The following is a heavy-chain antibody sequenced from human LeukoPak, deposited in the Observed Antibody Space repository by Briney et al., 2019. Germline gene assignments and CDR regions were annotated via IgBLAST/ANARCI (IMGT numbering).Heavy chain of an antibody. CDR2: IYYSGST. J-gene: IGHJ4*02. V-gene: IGHV4-39*07. CDR3: ARSAQYRYSSSWTEYYFDY. Sequence: PSETLSLTCTVSGGSISSSSYYWGWIRQPPGKGLEWIGSIYYSGSTYYNPSLKSRVTISVDTSKNQFSLKLSSVTAADTAVYYCARSAQYRYSSSWTEYYFDYWGQGTLVTVSS. CDR1: GGSISSSSYY. D-gene: IGHD6-13*01.